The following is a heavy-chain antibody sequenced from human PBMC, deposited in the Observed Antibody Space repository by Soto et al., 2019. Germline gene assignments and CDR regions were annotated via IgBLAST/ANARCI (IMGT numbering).Heavy chain of an antibody. CDR2: ISGSGGST. D-gene: IGHD3-10*01. Sequence: EVQLLESGGGLVQPGGSLRLSCAASGFTFSSYAMSWVRQTPGKGLEWVSAISGSGGSTYYADSVKGRFTISRDNSKNTLYLQMNSLRVEDTAVYYCAKDRYGSGNEPSNWFDPWGQGTLVTVSS. CDR1: GFTFSSYA. V-gene: IGHV3-23*01. J-gene: IGHJ5*02. CDR3: AKDRYGSGNEPSNWFDP.